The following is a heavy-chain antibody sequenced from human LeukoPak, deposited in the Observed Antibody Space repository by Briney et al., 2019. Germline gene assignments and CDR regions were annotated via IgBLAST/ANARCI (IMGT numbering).Heavy chain of an antibody. J-gene: IGHJ4*02. CDR3: ARGPYTAMEYYFDY. Sequence: SETLSLTCTVSGGSISSGGYCWSWIRQHPGKGLEWIGYIYYSGSTYYNPSLKSRVTISVDTSKNQFSLKLSSVTAADTAVYYCARGPYTAMEYYFDYWGQGTLVTVSS. CDR1: GGSISSGGYC. CDR2: IYYSGST. V-gene: IGHV4-31*03. D-gene: IGHD5-18*01.